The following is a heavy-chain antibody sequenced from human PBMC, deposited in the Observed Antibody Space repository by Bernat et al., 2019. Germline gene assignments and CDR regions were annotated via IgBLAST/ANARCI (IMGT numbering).Heavy chain of an antibody. CDR1: GYTFTSYG. D-gene: IGHD5-18*01. J-gene: IGHJ5*02. CDR3: ARDVPHVGTAMVTRNWFDP. Sequence: QVQLVQSGAEVKKPGASVKVSCKASGYTFTSYGISWVRQAPGQGLEWMGWISAYNGNTNYAQKLQGRVTMTTDTSTSTAYMELRSLRSDDTAVYYCARDVPHVGTAMVTRNWFDPWGQGTLVTVSS. CDR2: ISAYNGNT. V-gene: IGHV1-18*01.